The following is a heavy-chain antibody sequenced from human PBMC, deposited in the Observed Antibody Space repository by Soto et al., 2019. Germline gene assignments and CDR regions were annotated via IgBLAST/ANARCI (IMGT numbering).Heavy chain of an antibody. V-gene: IGHV2-5*02. J-gene: IGHJ4*02. CDR3: AHRGRSGSYYYDY. D-gene: IGHD3-10*01. Sequence: QLTMKESGPPLVKPKQTLTLTCTFSCFSLSTSGVGVGWIRQPPGKALAWLALIYCDDDRHYSPSLKSRLTINKDTSKHQVFLTMTNIAPVYTATYYCAHRGRSGSYYYDYWGQGTLVTVSS. CDR1: CFSLSTSGVG. CDR2: IYCDDDR.